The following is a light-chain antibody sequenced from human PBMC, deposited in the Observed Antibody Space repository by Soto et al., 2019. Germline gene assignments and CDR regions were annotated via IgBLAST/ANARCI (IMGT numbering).Light chain of an antibody. CDR2: DAS. V-gene: IGKV1-5*01. J-gene: IGKJ1*01. CDR3: QQYENYWT. Sequence: DIQMTHSPSTLSATAGCGVTITCRASQSISSWLAWYQQKPGKAPKLLIYDASNLESGVPSRFSGSGSGTEFTLTISNLQPDDIATYYCQQYENYWTFGQGTKVDIK. CDR1: QSISSW.